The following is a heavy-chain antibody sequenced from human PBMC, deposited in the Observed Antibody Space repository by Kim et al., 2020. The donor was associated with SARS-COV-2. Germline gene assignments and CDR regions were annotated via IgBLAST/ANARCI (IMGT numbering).Heavy chain of an antibody. CDR3: ARGRVTVVISALDY. Sequence: TCNNPSLRERITISVDPAKNQFSLKLSSVPAADTAVDYCARGRVTVVISALDYWGQGTLVTVSS. J-gene: IGHJ4*02. CDR2: T. D-gene: IGHD2-15*01. V-gene: IGHV4-31*02.